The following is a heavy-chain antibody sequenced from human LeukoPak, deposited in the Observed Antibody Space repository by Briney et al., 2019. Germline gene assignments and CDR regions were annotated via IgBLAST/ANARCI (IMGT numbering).Heavy chain of an antibody. CDR2: IYSGGST. V-gene: IGHV3-53*01. D-gene: IGHD3-22*01. CDR3: ARDRRGYYDSSSPEGTFDY. CDR1: GFTVSSNY. J-gene: IGHJ4*02. Sequence: PGGSLRLSCAASGFTVSSNYMSWVRQAPGKGLEWVSVIYSGGSTYYADSVKGRFTISRDNSKNTLYLQMNSLRAEDTAVYYCARDRRGYYDSSSPEGTFDYWGQGTLVTVTS.